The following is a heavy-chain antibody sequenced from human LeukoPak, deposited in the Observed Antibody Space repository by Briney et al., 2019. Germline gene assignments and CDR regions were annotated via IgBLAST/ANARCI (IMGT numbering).Heavy chain of an antibody. CDR1: GFTLSTYW. D-gene: IGHD3-16*01. J-gene: IGHJ4*02. CDR2: INPDGSGK. Sequence: GESLRLSCEASGFTLSTYWMNWVRQVPGKGLDWVANINPDGSGKRYVDSVKGRFTIARDNADNSLSLQMNSLRAEGTAVYYCASWGAGGNSWGQGALVTVSS. CDR3: ASWGAGGNS. V-gene: IGHV3-7*01.